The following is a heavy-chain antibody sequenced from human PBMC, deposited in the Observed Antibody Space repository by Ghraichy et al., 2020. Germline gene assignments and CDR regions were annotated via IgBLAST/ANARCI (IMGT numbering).Heavy chain of an antibody. V-gene: IGHV3-23*01. CDR2: ISGSGGST. CDR3: AKDLVAAPCH. D-gene: IGHD6-6*01. CDR1: GFTFSSYA. Sequence: GESLNISCAASGFTFSSYAMSWVRQAPGKGLEWVSAISGSGGSTYYADSVKGRFTISRDNSKNTLYLQMNSLRAEDTAVYYCAKDLVAAPCHWGQGTLVTVSS. J-gene: IGHJ4*02.